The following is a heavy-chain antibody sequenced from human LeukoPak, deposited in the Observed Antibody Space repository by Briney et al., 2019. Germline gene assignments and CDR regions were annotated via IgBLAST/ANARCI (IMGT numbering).Heavy chain of an antibody. V-gene: IGHV1-8*03. Sequence: GASVKVSCKASGYTFASYDINWGRQATGQGLEWMGWMNPNSGNTGYAQKFQGRVTITRNTSISTAYMELSSMRSEDTAVYYCARASRDYGDYGGDAFDIWGQGTMVTVSS. J-gene: IGHJ3*02. D-gene: IGHD4-17*01. CDR2: MNPNSGNT. CDR3: ARASRDYGDYGGDAFDI. CDR1: GYTFASYD.